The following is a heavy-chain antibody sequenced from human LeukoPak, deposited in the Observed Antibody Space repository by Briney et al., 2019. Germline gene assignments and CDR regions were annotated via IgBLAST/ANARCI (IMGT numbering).Heavy chain of an antibody. Sequence: SETLSLTCTVSGGSISSYYWSWIRQPPGKGLEWIGYIYYSGSTNYNPSLKSRVTISVDTSKNQFSLKLSSVTAADTAVYYCARGNYYDSSGYLVWGQGTMVTVSS. CDR1: GGSISSYY. V-gene: IGHV4-59*01. D-gene: IGHD3-22*01. CDR2: IYYSGST. J-gene: IGHJ3*01. CDR3: ARGNYYDSSGYLV.